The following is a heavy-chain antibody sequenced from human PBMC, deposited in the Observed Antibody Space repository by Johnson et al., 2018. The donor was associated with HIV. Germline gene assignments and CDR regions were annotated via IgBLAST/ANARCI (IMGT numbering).Heavy chain of an antibody. CDR3: STYAALITMYVEIKGGAFDI. V-gene: IGHV3-15*01. Sequence: EVQLVESGGGLVKPGGSLRLSCAASGFTFSNAWMSWVRQAPGKGLEWIGRIQSKTDGGTTDYAASVKGRFTISRDDSKNTLYLQMNSLKTEDTAVYYCSTYAALITMYVEIKGGAFDIWGQGTMVTVSS. D-gene: IGHD3-16*01. CDR1: GFTFSNAW. J-gene: IGHJ3*02. CDR2: IQSKTDGGTT.